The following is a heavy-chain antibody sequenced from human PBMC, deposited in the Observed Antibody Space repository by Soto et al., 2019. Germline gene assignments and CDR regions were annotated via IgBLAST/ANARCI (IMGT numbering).Heavy chain of an antibody. D-gene: IGHD3-22*01. CDR1: GFTFSSYA. CDR3: AKGYDSSGYYPDY. V-gene: IGHV3-23*01. CDR2: ISGSGGST. Sequence: GGSLRLSCAASGFTFSSYAMTWVRQAPGKGLEWVSVISGSGGSTYFADSVKGRFTISRDNSKNTLYLQMSSLRAEDTALYYCAKGYDSSGYYPDYRGQATLVTVCS. J-gene: IGHJ4*02.